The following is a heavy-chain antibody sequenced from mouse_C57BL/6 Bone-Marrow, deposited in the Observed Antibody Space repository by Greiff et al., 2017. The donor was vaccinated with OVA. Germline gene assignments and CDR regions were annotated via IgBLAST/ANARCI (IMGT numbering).Heavy chain of an antibody. CDR2: IDPSDSYT. CDR1: GYTFTSYW. CDR3: ARSWLLRFAY. D-gene: IGHD2-3*01. V-gene: IGHV1-50*01. J-gene: IGHJ3*01. Sequence: QVQLQQPGAELVKPGASVKLSCKASGYTFTSYWMQWVKQRPGQGLEWIGEIDPSDSYTNYNQKFKGKATLTADKSSSTAYMELRSLTSEDSAVYFCARSWLLRFAYWGQGTLVTVSA.